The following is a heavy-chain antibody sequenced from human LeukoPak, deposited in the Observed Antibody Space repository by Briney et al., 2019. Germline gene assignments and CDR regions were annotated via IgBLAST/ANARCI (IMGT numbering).Heavy chain of an antibody. CDR1: GFTFSSYA. J-gene: IGHJ6*02. CDR3: AKDGGSSPNYYYYYGMDV. Sequence: GGSLRLSCAASGFTFSSYAMHWVRQAPGKGLEWVAVISYDGSNKYYADSVKGRFTISRDNSKNTLYLQMNSLRAEDTAVYYCAKDGGSSPNYYYYYGMDVWGQGTTVTVSS. CDR2: ISYDGSNK. V-gene: IGHV3-30*04. D-gene: IGHD1-26*01.